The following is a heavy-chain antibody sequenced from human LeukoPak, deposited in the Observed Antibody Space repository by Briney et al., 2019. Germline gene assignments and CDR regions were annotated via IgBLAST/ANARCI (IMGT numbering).Heavy chain of an antibody. J-gene: IGHJ6*03. Sequence: PSETLSLTCTVSGGSISSYYWSWIRQPPGKGLEWIGYISYSGSTNYNPSLKSRVTISVDTSKNQFSLKLSSVTAADTAVYYCARGYCSGGSCYSSYYYSYMDVWGKGTTVTVSS. CDR2: ISYSGST. CDR1: GGSISSYY. D-gene: IGHD2-15*01. V-gene: IGHV4-59*01. CDR3: ARGYCSGGSCYSSYYYSYMDV.